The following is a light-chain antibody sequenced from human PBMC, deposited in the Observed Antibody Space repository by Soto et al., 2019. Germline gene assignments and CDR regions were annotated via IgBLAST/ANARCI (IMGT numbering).Light chain of an antibody. V-gene: IGKV3-20*01. CDR3: QQYGSSPYT. J-gene: IGKJ2*01. CDR1: QSVRNSY. Sequence: EIVLTQSPGTLSLSPGERATLFCMASQSVRNSYLAWYQQKPGQAPRLLIYGASGRATGTPDRFSGSGSGTDFTLTISRLEPEDFAVYYCQQYGSSPYTFGQGTKLEI. CDR2: GAS.